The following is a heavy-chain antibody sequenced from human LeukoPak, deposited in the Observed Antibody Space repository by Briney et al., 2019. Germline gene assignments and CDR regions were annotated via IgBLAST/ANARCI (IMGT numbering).Heavy chain of an antibody. D-gene: IGHD2-15*01. V-gene: IGHV3-21*01. CDR2: ISSSSSYI. Sequence: GGSLRLSCAASGFTFSSYSMNWVRQAPGKGLGWVSSISSSSSYIYYADSVKGRFTISRDNAKNSLYLQMNSLRAEDTAVYYCASENFYCSGGSCYSGWFDPWGQGTLVTVSS. CDR1: GFTFSSYS. CDR3: ASENFYCSGGSCYSGWFDP. J-gene: IGHJ5*02.